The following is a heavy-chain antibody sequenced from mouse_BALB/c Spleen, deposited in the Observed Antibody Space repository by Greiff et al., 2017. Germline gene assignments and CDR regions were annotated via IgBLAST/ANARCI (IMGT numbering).Heavy chain of an antibody. J-gene: IGHJ3*01. V-gene: IGHV6-6*02. D-gene: IGHD1-1*01. CDR1: GFTFSNYW. Sequence: EVKLVESGGGLVQPGGSMKLSCVASGFTFSNYWMNWVRQSPEKGLEWVAEIRLKSNNYATHYAESVKGRFTISRDDSKSSVYLQMNNLRAEDTGIYYCTRDYGSSYWAWFAYWGQGTLVTVSA. CDR3: TRDYGSSYWAWFAY. CDR2: IRLKSNNYAT.